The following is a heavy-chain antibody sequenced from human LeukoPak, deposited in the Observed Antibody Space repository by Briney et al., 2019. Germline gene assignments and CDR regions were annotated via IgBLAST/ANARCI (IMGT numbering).Heavy chain of an antibody. D-gene: IGHD3-16*01. J-gene: IGHJ6*03. CDR2: INPNSGGT. CDR3: ATTGGDIYYYYMDV. V-gene: IGHV1-2*02. CDR1: GYTFTGYY. Sequence: ASVKVSCKASGYTFTGYYMHWVRQAPGQGLEWMGWINPNSGGTNYAQKFQGRVTMTRDTSISTAYMELSRLRSDDTAVYYCATTGGDIYYYYMDVWGKGTTVTISS.